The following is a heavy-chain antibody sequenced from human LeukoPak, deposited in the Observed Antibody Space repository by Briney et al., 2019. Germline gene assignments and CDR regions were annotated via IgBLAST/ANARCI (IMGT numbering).Heavy chain of an antibody. CDR3: ARGSHSSSYGFDY. CDR2: IKQDESEK. V-gene: IGHV3-7*01. CDR1: GLPFSDYW. D-gene: IGHD3-22*01. J-gene: IGHJ4*02. Sequence: GGSLRLSCVASGLPFSDYWMSWVRQAPGKGLEWVANIKQDESEKYYVDSVRGRFTISRDNAETSLYLQMNSLRVEDTAVYYCARGSHSSSYGFDYWGQGALVTVSS.